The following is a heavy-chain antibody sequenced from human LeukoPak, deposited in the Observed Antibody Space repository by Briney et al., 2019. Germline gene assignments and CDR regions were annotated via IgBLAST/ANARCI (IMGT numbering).Heavy chain of an antibody. J-gene: IGHJ6*02. Sequence: PSGTLSLTCTVSGGSISSYYWSWIRQPPGKALEWVAYIHYSGDTNYNPSLKSRVTISLDTSENQFSLKLSSVTAADTAVYYCARHSKTTVAATVSYPMDVWGQGSTVTVSS. V-gene: IGHV4-59*08. CDR1: GGSISSYY. D-gene: IGHD6-19*01. CDR2: IHYSGDT. CDR3: ARHSKTTVAATVSYPMDV.